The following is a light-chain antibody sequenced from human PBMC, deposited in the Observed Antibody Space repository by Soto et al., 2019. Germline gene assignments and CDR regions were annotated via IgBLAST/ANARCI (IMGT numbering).Light chain of an antibody. CDR3: QQYNSYPWT. CDR2: KAS. V-gene: IGKV1-5*03. Sequence: DIQMTQSPSTLSASVGDRVTITCRASQSISSWLAWYQQKPGKAPKLLIYKASSLESGVPSRFSGSGSGTEFTLTISSLQPDDFATYYCQQYNSYPWTFGQGIKVDIK. J-gene: IGKJ1*01. CDR1: QSISSW.